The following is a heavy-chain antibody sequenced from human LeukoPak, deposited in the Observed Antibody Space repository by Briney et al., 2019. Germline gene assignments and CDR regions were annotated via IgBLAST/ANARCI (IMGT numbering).Heavy chain of an antibody. Sequence: ASVKVSCKVSGYTLTELSMHWVRQAPGKGLEWMGGFDPEDGETIYAQKFQGRVTMTEDTSTDTAYMELSSLRSEDTAVYYCARGGPYDSSGSLPFDYWGQGTLVTVSS. CDR1: GYTLTELS. D-gene: IGHD3-22*01. CDR3: ARGGPYDSSGSLPFDY. J-gene: IGHJ4*02. V-gene: IGHV1-24*01. CDR2: FDPEDGET.